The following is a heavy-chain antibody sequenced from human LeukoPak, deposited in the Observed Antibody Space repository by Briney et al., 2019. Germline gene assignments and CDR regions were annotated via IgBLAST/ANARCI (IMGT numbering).Heavy chain of an antibody. CDR2: ISNTGSYT. CDR1: GLSFRDNY. J-gene: IGHJ3*01. CDR3: GRGGDGIDV. V-gene: IGHV3-11*06. Sequence: GGSLRLSCAVSGLSFRDNYMSWIRQAPGKGLEWVSYISNTGSYTNYADSVKGRFTISRDDATNSLFLQMDSLRAEDTAVYFCGRGGDGIDVWGQGTTVIVSS.